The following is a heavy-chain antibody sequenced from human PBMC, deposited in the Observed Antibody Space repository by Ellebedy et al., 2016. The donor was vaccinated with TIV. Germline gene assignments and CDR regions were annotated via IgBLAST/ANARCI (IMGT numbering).Heavy chain of an antibody. V-gene: IGHV3-11*06. D-gene: IGHD3-10*01. CDR3: ARGRVDRGVISYYNGMDV. Sequence: PGGSLRLPCAASEFTFSDYHMRWIRQAPGKGLEWVSSISSSSSSTIYADSVKGRFTISRDDAKNSLYLQMKSLRAEDTAVYYCARGRVDRGVISYYNGMDVWGQGTTVTVSS. CDR1: EFTFSDYH. CDR2: ISSSSSST. J-gene: IGHJ6*02.